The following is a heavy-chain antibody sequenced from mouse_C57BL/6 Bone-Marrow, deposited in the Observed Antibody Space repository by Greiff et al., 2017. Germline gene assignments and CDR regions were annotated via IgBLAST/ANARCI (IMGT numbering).Heavy chain of an antibody. V-gene: IGHV1-85*01. CDR3: ARHPPLRNPYFDV. Sequence: VQLQQSGPELVKPGASVKLSCKASGYTFTSYDINWVKQRPGQGLEWIGWLYPRDGSTKYNEKFKGKATLTVDTSSSTAYMELHSLTSEDSAVYFCARHPPLRNPYFDVWGTGTTVTVSS. J-gene: IGHJ1*03. CDR1: GYTFTSYD. CDR2: LYPRDGST.